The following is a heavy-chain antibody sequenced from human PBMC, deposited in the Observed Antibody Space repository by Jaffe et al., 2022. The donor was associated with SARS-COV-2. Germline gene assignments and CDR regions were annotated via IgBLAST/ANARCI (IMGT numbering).Heavy chain of an antibody. D-gene: IGHD1-1*01. J-gene: IGHJ4*02. V-gene: IGHV1-46*01. Sequence: QVQLVQSGAEVKKPGASVKVSCKASGYTFTSYYMHWVRQAPGQGLEWMGIINPSGGSTSYAQKFQGRVTMTRDTSTSTVYMELSSLRSEDTAVYYCARDRAGPTGVRYYFDYWGQGTLVTVSS. CDR1: GYTFTSYY. CDR3: ARDRAGPTGVRYYFDY. CDR2: INPSGGST.